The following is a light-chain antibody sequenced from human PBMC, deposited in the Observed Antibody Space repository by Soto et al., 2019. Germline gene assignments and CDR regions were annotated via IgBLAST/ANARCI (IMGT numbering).Light chain of an antibody. J-gene: IGKJ4*01. V-gene: IGKV1-39*01. CDR1: QSISSY. CDR3: QQSYSTPHT. CDR2: AAS. Sequence: DIRMIQSPSSLSASVGDRVTITCRASQSISSYLNWYQQKPGKAPKLLIYAASTLQSGVPSRFSGSGSGTDFTLTISSLQPEDFASYYCQQSYSTPHTFGGGTKVEIK.